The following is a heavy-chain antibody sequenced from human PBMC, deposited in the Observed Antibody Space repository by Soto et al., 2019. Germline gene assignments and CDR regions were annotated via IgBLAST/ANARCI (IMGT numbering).Heavy chain of an antibody. CDR3: AKDLQSYGDYDYYCYGMDV. D-gene: IGHD4-17*01. CDR2: ISYDGTNK. J-gene: IGHJ6*02. Sequence: QVQLVESGGGEDQPGRSLTLSCAASGFTFSTYGMHWVRQTPGKGLEWVAVISYDGTNKFYSDSVKGRFTISRDNFKNTLTLQMNSLRADDTAVYSCAKDLQSYGDYDYYCYGMDVWGLGTRVTVSS. CDR1: GFTFSTYG. V-gene: IGHV3-30*18.